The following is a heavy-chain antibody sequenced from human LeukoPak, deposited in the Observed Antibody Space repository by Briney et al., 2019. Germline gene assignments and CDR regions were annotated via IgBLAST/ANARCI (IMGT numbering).Heavy chain of an antibody. Sequence: PGGSLRLSCAASGFTFSSYAMSWVRQAPGKGLEWVSGISGSGGSTYYADSVKGRFTIFRDNSKNTLYLHLSSLRAEDTATYYCAKDHYGDSSYSGMDVWGQGTPVTVSS. V-gene: IGHV3-23*01. D-gene: IGHD4-17*01. J-gene: IGHJ6*02. CDR1: GFTFSSYA. CDR2: ISGSGGST. CDR3: AKDHYGDSSYSGMDV.